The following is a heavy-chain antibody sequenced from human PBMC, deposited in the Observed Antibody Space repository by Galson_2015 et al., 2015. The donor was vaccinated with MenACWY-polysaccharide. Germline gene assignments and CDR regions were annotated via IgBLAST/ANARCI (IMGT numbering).Heavy chain of an antibody. Sequence: SETLSLTCAVSGYSISSGYYWGWIRQPTGKGLEWIGSIYHSGSTYYNPSLKSRVTISVDTSKNQFSRKLSSVTAADTAVYYCARVEKYICIYYILPWGQGTLVTVSS. CDR3: ARVEKYICIYYILP. J-gene: IGHJ5*02. CDR2: IYHSGST. D-gene: IGHD2/OR15-2a*01. V-gene: IGHV4-38-2*01. CDR1: GYSISSGYY.